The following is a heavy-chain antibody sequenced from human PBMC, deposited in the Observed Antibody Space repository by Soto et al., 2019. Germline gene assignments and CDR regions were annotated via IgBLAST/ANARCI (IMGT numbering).Heavy chain of an antibody. CDR1: GFTFCNYA. CDR3: AKALSGDFDAFDI. CDR2: ISGSGGST. J-gene: IGHJ3*02. D-gene: IGHD4-17*01. V-gene: IGHV3-23*01. Sequence: GGFLRLSFAASGFTFCNYAMSWVRPAPGKGLEWVSSISGSGGSTHYADSVEGRFTISRDNYQNTLYLQMNSLRAEDTTVYYCAKALSGDFDAFDIWGQGTMVTVSS.